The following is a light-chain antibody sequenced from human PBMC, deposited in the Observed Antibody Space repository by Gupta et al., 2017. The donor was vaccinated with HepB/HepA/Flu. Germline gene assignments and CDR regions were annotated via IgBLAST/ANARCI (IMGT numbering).Light chain of an antibody. CDR2: QES. CDR3: LHFCSKSWT. V-gene: IGKV1-5*03. J-gene: IGKJ1*01. CDR1: DNVNRR. Sequence: EIQMTKFPSTLSSSIGDKVTITSRASDNVNRRLAWYQQEPGRAPKLLINQESNLENGVSSRLRGGRAGAEVIRIISSLQDDEFSTDYCLHFCSKSWTFGRGTKVEVK.